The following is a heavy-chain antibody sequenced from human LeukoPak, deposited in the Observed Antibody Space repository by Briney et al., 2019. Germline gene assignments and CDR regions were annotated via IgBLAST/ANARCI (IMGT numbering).Heavy chain of an antibody. CDR1: GGSISSYY. V-gene: IGHV4-4*07. CDR2: IYTSGST. CDR3: ARTQYSSGWVFDY. J-gene: IGHJ4*02. Sequence: SETLSLTCTVSGGSISSYYWSWLRQPAGKGLEWIGRIYTSGSTNYNPSLKSRVTMSVDTSKSQFSLKLSSVTAADTAVYYCARTQYSSGWVFDYWGQGTLVTVSS. D-gene: IGHD6-19*01.